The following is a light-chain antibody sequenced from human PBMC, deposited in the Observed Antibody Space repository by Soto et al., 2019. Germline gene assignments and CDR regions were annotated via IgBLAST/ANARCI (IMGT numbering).Light chain of an antibody. J-gene: IGKJ1*01. Sequence: EIVFTQSPGTLSLSPGERATLSCRASQSVGSAYVGWYQQKPGQAPRLLIFGASRGATGIPDRFSGSGSGTNFTLTIXKVEPEDSAVYYCQHYGRSPSFGRGTKV. CDR3: QHYGRSPS. CDR1: QSVGSAY. CDR2: GAS. V-gene: IGKV3-20*01.